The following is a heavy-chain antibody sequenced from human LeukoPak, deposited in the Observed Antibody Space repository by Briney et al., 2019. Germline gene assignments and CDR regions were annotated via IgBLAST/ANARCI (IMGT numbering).Heavy chain of an antibody. CDR2: ISYDGSNK. CDR1: GFTFSSYG. D-gene: IGHD6-19*01. CDR3: AKELTKGGWYGDAFDI. V-gene: IGHV3-30*18. Sequence: PGRSLRLSCAASGFTFSSYGMHWVRQAPGKGLEWVAVISYDGSNKYYADSVKGRFTISRDNSKNTLYLQMNSLRAEDTAVYYCAKELTKGGWYGDAFDIWGQGTMVTVSS. J-gene: IGHJ3*02.